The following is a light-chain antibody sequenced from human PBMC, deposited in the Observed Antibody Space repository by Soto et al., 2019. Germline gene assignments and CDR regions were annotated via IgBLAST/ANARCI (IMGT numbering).Light chain of an antibody. J-gene: IGKJ4*01. CDR1: QSVSSY. CDR3: QQRSDLIS. V-gene: IGKV3-11*01. Sequence: EIVLAQSPATLSLSPGERATLSCRASQSVSSYLAWYQQKPGQAPRLLIYDTSTRASGIPGRFSGSGSGTDFALTISGLQPEDFAVYYCQQRSDLISFGGGTKVEI. CDR2: DTS.